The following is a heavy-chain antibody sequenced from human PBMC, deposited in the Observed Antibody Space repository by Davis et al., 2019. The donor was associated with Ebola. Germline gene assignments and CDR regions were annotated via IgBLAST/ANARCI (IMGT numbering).Heavy chain of an antibody. D-gene: IGHD3-10*01. CDR3: AKEGSASRPDYYFYTGMDV. V-gene: IGHV3-43*02. CDR1: GFSFDDYA. Sequence: GESLKISCAAAGFSFDDYAMYWVRQVQGKGLEWVSLISENGARTFYTDSVKGRFTISRDNSKGSMYLQMNSLRIEDTAIYYCAKEGSASRPDYYFYTGMDVWGQGTTVTVSS. J-gene: IGHJ6*02. CDR2: ISENGART.